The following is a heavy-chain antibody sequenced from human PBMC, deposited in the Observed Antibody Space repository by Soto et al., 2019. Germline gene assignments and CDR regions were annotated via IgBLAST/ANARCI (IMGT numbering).Heavy chain of an antibody. D-gene: IGHD6-6*01. Sequence: GGSLRLSCAASGFTFSSYWMHWFRQAPGKGLVWVSRINSDGSSTSYADSVKGRFTISRDNAKNTLYLQMNSLRAEDTAVYYCARGEAARPGYFDYWGQGTLVTVSS. J-gene: IGHJ4*02. CDR3: ARGEAARPGYFDY. CDR2: INSDGSST. V-gene: IGHV3-74*01. CDR1: GFTFSSYW.